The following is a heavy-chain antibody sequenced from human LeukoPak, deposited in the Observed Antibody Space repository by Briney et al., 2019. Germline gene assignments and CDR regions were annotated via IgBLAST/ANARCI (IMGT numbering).Heavy chain of an antibody. D-gene: IGHD3-22*01. J-gene: IGHJ3*02. CDR2: ISGSGGST. V-gene: IGHV3-23*01. CDR1: GFTFSSYA. CDR3: AKDRSPYYYDSSGYRHGAFDI. Sequence: GGSLRLSCAASGFTFSSYAMSWVRQAPGKGLEWVSAISGSGGSTYYADSVKGRFTISRDNSKNTLYLQMNSLRAEDTAVYYCAKDRSPYYYDSSGYRHGAFDIWGQGTMVTVSS.